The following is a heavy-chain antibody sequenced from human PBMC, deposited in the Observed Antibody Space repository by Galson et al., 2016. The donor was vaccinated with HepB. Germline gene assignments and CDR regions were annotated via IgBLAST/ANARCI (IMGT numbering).Heavy chain of an antibody. J-gene: IGHJ6*02. Sequence: PALVKPTQTLTLTCTFSGFSLNTSGMSVSWIRQPPGKALEWLALINWDNDAYYSTSLRTRLTISKDASKDQVVLILTNVDPEDTDTDYCARIQPRSYSVASVSYSRLAFGMDVWGQGTTITVSS. D-gene: IGHD3-10*02. CDR2: INWDNDA. CDR1: GFSLNTSGMS. V-gene: IGHV2-70*13. CDR3: ARIQPRSYSVASVSYSRLAFGMDV.